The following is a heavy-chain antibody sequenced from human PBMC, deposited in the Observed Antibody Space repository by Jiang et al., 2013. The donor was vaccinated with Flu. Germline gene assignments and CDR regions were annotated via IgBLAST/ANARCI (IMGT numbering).Heavy chain of an antibody. CDR2: GTA. J-gene: IGHJ6*02. Sequence: GTANYAQKFQGRVTITADESTSTAYMELSSLRSEDTAVYYCARVGDNWNDPAYYYGMDVWGQGTTVTVSS. V-gene: IGHV1-69*01. CDR3: ARVGDNWNDPAYYYGMDV. D-gene: IGHD1-1*01.